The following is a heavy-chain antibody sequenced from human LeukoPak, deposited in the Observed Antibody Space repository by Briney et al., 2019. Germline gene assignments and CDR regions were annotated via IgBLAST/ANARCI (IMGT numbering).Heavy chain of an antibody. V-gene: IGHV3-7*01. CDR3: ASTGGFWSGYGLNYYYYYMDV. Sequence: TGGSLRLSCAASGFTFSSYWMSWVRQAPGKGLEWVANIKQDGSEKYYVDSVKGRFTISRDNAKNSLYLQMNSLRAEDTAVYYCASTGGFWSGYGLNYYYYYMDVWGKGTTVTVSS. J-gene: IGHJ6*03. CDR2: IKQDGSEK. CDR1: GFTFSSYW. D-gene: IGHD3-3*01.